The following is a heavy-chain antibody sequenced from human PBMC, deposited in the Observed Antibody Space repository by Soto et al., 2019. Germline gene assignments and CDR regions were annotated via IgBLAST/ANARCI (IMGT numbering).Heavy chain of an antibody. CDR3: AKDFKVSGSYYGSLNYYYGMDV. CDR2: ISYDGSLK. Sequence: GGSLRLSCAASGFTFSSYGMHWGRQAPGKGLEWVAIISYDGSLKYYADSVKGRFTISRDNSKSALYLQMNSLRPEDTAVYYCAKDFKVSGSYYGSLNYYYGMDVWGQGTTVTVSS. V-gene: IGHV3-30*18. CDR1: GFTFSSYG. J-gene: IGHJ6*02. D-gene: IGHD3-10*01.